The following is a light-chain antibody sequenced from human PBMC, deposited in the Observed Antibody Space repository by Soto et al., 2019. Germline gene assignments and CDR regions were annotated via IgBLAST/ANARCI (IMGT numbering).Light chain of an antibody. CDR1: SSDVGGYNY. CDR3: SSYEGSNNAYV. CDR2: EVS. J-gene: IGLJ1*01. V-gene: IGLV2-8*01. Sequence: QSALTQPPSASGSPGQSVTISCTGTSSDVGGYNYVSWYQQHPGKAPKLMIYEVSKRPSGVPDRFSGSKSGNTASLTVSGLQAEDEADYYCSSYEGSNNAYVFGTGTKVTVL.